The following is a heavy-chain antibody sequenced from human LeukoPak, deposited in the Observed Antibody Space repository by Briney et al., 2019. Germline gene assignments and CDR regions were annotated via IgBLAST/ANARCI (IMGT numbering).Heavy chain of an antibody. CDR3: ARVPWGSGWLDY. D-gene: IGHD6-19*01. V-gene: IGHV1-2*06. CDR1: GYTFTGYH. J-gene: IGHJ4*02. Sequence: ASVKVSCKASGYTFTGYHMHWVRQAPGQGLEWMGRINPNSGDTNYAQNFQGRVTMTRDTSISTAYMELSRLRSDDTAVYYCARVPWGSGWLDYWGQGTLVTVSS. CDR2: INPNSGDT.